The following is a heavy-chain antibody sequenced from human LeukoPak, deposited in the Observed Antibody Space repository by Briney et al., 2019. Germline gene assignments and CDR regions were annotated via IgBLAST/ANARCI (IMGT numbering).Heavy chain of an antibody. J-gene: IGHJ3*02. CDR1: GFPFSNYG. CDR3: AKTYAFDI. CDR2: ISGSGYST. Sequence: PGGSLRLSCAASGFPFSNYGMSWLRQAPGKGLEWVSAISGSGYSTNYADSVKGRFTISRDNSKNTLYLQMNSLRAEDTAVYYCAKTYAFDIWSQGTLVTVYS. V-gene: IGHV3-23*01.